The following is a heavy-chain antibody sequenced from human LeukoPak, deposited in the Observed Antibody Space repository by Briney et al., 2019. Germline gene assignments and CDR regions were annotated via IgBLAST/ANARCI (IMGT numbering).Heavy chain of an antibody. J-gene: IGHJ4*02. CDR2: IDANNGDT. CDR3: ARDPSSVTLYLFDH. Sequence: GASVKVSCKASGYTFRGNYIHWLRQAPGQGLEWMGWIDANNGDTKSAQKFQGRVTMSRDTSISTAYMDLSSLSPDDAAVYYCARDPSSVTLYLFDHWGQGTLVTVSS. D-gene: IGHD4-11*01. V-gene: IGHV1-2*02. CDR1: GYTFRGNY.